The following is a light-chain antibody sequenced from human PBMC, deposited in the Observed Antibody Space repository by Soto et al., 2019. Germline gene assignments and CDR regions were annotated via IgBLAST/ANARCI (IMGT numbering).Light chain of an antibody. CDR1: QSVLYSSDNKIY. CDR2: WAS. J-gene: IGKJ2*01. CDR3: QQYYSSLPT. Sequence: DIVMTQSPDSLAVSLGERATINCKSSQSVLYSSDNKIYLAWYQQKPGQPPRLLIYWASTRESGVPDRFSGSGSGTDFTLTISSLQAEDVAVYYCQQYYSSLPTFGQGTKLEIK. V-gene: IGKV4-1*01.